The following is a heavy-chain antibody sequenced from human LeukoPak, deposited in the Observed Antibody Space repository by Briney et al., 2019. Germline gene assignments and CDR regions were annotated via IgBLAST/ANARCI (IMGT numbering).Heavy chain of an antibody. J-gene: IGHJ2*01. CDR1: GFTFSSYW. Sequence: GGSLRLSCAASGFTFSSYWMSWVRQAPGKGLEWVANIKQDGSEKYYVDSVKGRFTISRDNAKNSLYLQMNSLRAEDTALYYCARDPRGYSYGYWYFDLWGRGSLVTVSS. V-gene: IGHV3-7*03. D-gene: IGHD5-18*01. CDR2: IKQDGSEK. CDR3: ARDPRGYSYGYWYFDL.